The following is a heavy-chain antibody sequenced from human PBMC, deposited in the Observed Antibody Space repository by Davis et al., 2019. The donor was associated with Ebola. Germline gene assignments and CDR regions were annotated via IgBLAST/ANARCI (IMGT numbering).Heavy chain of an antibody. CDR3: ARGVGVTAIHLHY. J-gene: IGHJ4*02. D-gene: IGHD2-21*02. CDR1: GYTFTSYY. CDR2: INPNSGGI. Sequence: ASVKVSCKASGYTFTSYYMHWVRQAPGQGLEWMGWINPNSGGINYAQKFQGRVTMARDTSISTASMELSSLRSEDTAVYYCARGVGVTAIHLHYWGQGTLVTVSS. V-gene: IGHV1-2*02.